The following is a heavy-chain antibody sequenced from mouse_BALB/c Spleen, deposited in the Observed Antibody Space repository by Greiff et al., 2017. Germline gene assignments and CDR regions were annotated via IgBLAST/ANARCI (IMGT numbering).Heavy chain of an antibody. CDR1: GYTFSSYW. CDR3: ARRGAYDYHGAMDY. J-gene: IGHJ4*01. Sequence: QVQLQQSGAELMKPGASVKISCKATGYTFSSYWIEWVKQRPGHGLEWIGEILPGSGSTNYNEKFKGKATFTADTSSNTAYMQLSSLTSEDSAVYYCARRGAYDYHGAMDYWGQGTSVTVSS. D-gene: IGHD2-4*01. V-gene: IGHV1-9*01. CDR2: ILPGSGST.